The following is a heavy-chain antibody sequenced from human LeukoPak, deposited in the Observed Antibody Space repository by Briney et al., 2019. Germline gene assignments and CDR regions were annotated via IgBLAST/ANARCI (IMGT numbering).Heavy chain of an antibody. V-gene: IGHV3-11*06. Sequence: GGSLRLSCAASGFTLSDYYMSWIRQAPGKGLEWVSYISSSSSYTNYADSVKGRFTISRDNAKNSLYLQMNSLRAEDTAVYYCARVKGAYCGGDCYDYYFDYWGQGTLVTVSS. CDR3: ARVKGAYCGGDCYDYYFDY. J-gene: IGHJ4*02. CDR2: ISSSSSYT. CDR1: GFTLSDYY. D-gene: IGHD2-21*02.